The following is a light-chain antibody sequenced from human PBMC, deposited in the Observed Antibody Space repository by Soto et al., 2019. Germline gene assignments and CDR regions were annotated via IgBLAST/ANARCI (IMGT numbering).Light chain of an antibody. J-gene: IGLJ2*01. CDR2: EGS. CDR1: SSDVGGYNL. Sequence: QSVLTQPASVSGSPGQSIIMSCIGTSSDVGGYNLVSWYQQHPGKAPKLMIYEGSKRPSGVSNRFSGSKSGNTASLTISGLQAEDEADYYCSSYAGSSTFVVFGGGTKLTVL. CDR3: SSYAGSSTFVV. V-gene: IGLV2-23*03.